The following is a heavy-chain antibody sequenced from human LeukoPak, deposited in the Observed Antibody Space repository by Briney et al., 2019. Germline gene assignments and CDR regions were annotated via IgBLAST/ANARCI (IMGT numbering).Heavy chain of an antibody. J-gene: IGHJ4*02. D-gene: IGHD6-19*01. CDR2: ISYDGSNK. V-gene: IGHV3-30-3*01. CDR3: ARDTSMSSGWLGCIDY. Sequence: PGGSLRLSCAASGFTFSSYAMHWVRQAPGKGLEWVAVISYDGSNKYYADSVEGRFTISRDNSKNTLYLQMNSLRAEDTAVYYCARDTSMSSGWLGCIDYWGQGTLVTVSS. CDR1: GFTFSSYA.